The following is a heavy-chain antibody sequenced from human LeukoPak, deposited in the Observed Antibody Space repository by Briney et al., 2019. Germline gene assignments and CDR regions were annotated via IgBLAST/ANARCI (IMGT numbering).Heavy chain of an antibody. CDR3: ARVYDILPSYFDY. Sequence: SETLSLTCAVYGGSFSGYYWSWIRQPPGKGLEWIGKINHSGSTNYNPSLKSRVTISVDTSKNQFSLKLSSVTAADTAVYYCARVYDILPSYFDYWGQGTLVTVSS. CDR2: INHSGST. D-gene: IGHD3-9*01. CDR1: GGSFSGYY. J-gene: IGHJ4*02. V-gene: IGHV4-34*01.